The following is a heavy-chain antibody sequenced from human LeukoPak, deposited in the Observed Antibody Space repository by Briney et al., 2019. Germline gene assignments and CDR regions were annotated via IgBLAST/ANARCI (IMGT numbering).Heavy chain of an antibody. CDR2: IIPIFGTA. CDR1: GGTFSSYA. D-gene: IGHD3-22*01. CDR3: ARVMEEDDSSGYYYSFDF. Sequence: SVKVSCKASGGTFSSYAISWVRQAPGQGLEWMGGIIPIFGTANYAQKFQGRVTITADESTSTAYMELSSLRSEDTAVYYCARVMEEDDSSGYYYSFDFWGQGTLVTVSS. J-gene: IGHJ4*02. V-gene: IGHV1-69*13.